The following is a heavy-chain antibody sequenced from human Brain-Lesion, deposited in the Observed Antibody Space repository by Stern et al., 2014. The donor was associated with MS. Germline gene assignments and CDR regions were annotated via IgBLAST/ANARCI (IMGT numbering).Heavy chain of an antibody. V-gene: IGHV4-39*01. CDR1: GGSVSSNRYY. D-gene: IGHD3/OR15-3a*01. J-gene: IGHJ3*01. CDR3: GRAGLDDTFDV. CDR2: IYYSGAT. Sequence: QVQLQESGPGLVKPSETLSLTCSISGGSVSSNRYYWGWIRQPPGKGLEWIGIIYYSGATFYNPSLKSRFPISRDTSKTQFSLSLSSVTAADTAVYYCGRAGLDDTFDVWGQGTMVTVSS.